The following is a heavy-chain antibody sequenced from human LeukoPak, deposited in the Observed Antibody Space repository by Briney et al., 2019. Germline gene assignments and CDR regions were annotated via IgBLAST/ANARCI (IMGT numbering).Heavy chain of an antibody. J-gene: IGHJ5*02. CDR3: ARDRSPGWFDP. Sequence: GGSLRLSCAASGFTFSSYAMSWVRQAPGKGLEWVSAISGSGGSTYYADSVKGRFTISRDNSKNTLYLQVSSLRGEDTAVYFCARDRSPGWFDPWGQGTLVTVSS. D-gene: IGHD6-13*01. CDR2: ISGSGGST. V-gene: IGHV3-23*01. CDR1: GFTFSSYA.